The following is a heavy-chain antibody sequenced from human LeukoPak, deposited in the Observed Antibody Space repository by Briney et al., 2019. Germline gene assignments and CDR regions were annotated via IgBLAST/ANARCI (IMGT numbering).Heavy chain of an antibody. Sequence: PGGSLRLSCAASGFIFDDYGMSWVRQAPGKGLEWVSSINWNGETTTYADSVKGRLTISGDNAENSLHLQMNSLRVEDTAFYYCARRGVVGTTEFDYWGQGTLVTVSS. V-gene: IGHV3-20*04. CDR2: INWNGETT. CDR3: ARRGVVGTTEFDY. J-gene: IGHJ4*02. CDR1: GFIFDDYG. D-gene: IGHD4-11*01.